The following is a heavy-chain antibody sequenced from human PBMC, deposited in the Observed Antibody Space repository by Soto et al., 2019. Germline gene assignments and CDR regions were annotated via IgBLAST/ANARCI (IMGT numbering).Heavy chain of an antibody. Sequence: GESLKISCKGSGYSFSNYWIAWVRQMPGKGLEWMGIIYPGDSATRYSPSFEGQVTMSADKSTNTAYLQWRSLKASDTAMYYCARPIKIESSGYGMDVWGQGTTVTVSS. CDR1: GYSFSNYW. D-gene: IGHD3-22*01. V-gene: IGHV5-51*01. J-gene: IGHJ6*02. CDR3: ARPIKIESSGYGMDV. CDR2: IYPGDSAT.